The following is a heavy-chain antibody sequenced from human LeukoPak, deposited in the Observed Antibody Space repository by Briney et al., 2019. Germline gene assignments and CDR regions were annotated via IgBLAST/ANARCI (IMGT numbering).Heavy chain of an antibody. CDR1: GYTFTGYY. V-gene: IGHV1-2*04. Sequence: ASVKVSCKASGYTFTGYYMHWVRQAPGQGLEWMGRINPNSGGTNYAQKFQGWVTMTRDTSISTAYMELSRLRSDDTAVYYCARDRSGYSYGPADYWGQGTLVTVSS. CDR3: ARDRSGYSYGPADY. J-gene: IGHJ4*02. CDR2: INPNSGGT. D-gene: IGHD5-18*01.